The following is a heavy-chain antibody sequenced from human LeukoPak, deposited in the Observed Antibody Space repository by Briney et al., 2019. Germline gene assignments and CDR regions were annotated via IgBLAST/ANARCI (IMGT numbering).Heavy chain of an antibody. CDR3: ATTISGYDYQNWFDP. J-gene: IGHJ5*02. V-gene: IGHV3-48*03. Sequence: PGGSLRLSCAVSGLTLSTFEMNWVRQAPGKGLEWVSYINSGHVAQYADSVKGRFTISRDNARKSLYLQMNTLRVEDTAVYYCATTISGYDYQNWFDPWGRGTQVTVS. CDR1: GLTLSTFE. D-gene: IGHD5-12*01. CDR2: INSGHVA.